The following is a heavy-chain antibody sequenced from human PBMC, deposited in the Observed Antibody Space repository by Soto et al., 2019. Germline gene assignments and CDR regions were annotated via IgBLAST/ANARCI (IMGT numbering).Heavy chain of an antibody. CDR3: ARDLDNWNNQHWFDP. J-gene: IGHJ5*02. CDR1: GGTFSSYT. V-gene: IGHV1-69*04. CDR2: IIPILGIA. D-gene: IGHD1-20*01. Sequence: GASVKVSCKASGGTFSSYTISWVRQAPGQGLEWMGRIIPILGIANYAQKFQGRVTITADKSTSTAYMELSSLRSEDTAVYYCARDLDNWNNQHWFDPWGQGTLVTVSS.